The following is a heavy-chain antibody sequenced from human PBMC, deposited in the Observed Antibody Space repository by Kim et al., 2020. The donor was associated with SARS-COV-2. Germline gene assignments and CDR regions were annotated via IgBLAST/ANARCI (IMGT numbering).Heavy chain of an antibody. CDR1: GYSFTSYW. J-gene: IGHJ6*02. D-gene: IGHD6-19*01. CDR3: ARAGYSSGDYYYYGMDV. V-gene: IGHV5-10-1*01. CDR2: IDPSDSYT. Sequence: GESLKISCKGSGYSFTSYWISWVRQMPGKGLEWMGRIDPSDSYTNYSPSFQGHVTISADKSISTAYLQWSSLKASDTAMYYCARAGYSSGDYYYYGMDVWGQGTTVTVSS.